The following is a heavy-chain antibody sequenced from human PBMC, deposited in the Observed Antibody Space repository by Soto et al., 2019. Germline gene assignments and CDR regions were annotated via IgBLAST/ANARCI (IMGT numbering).Heavy chain of an antibody. J-gene: IGHJ4*02. CDR3: AKPDTYCSSTSCYLLY. Sequence: GGSLRLSCAASGFTFSSYAMAWVRQAPGKGLEWVSSFTGNFGSAYYADSVKGRFTISRDNSKNTLYLQMNSLRAEDTAVYYCAKPDTYCSSTSCYLLYWRQGTLVTVS. D-gene: IGHD2-2*01. CDR1: GFTFSSYA. V-gene: IGHV3-23*01. CDR2: FTGNFGSA.